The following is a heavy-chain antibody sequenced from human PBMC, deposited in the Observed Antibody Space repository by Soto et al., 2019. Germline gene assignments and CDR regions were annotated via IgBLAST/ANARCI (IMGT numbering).Heavy chain of an antibody. CDR1: GYTFISYS. CDR2: INVGNGNT. Sequence: QVQLVQSGAEEKKPGASVKVSCKVSGYTFISYSMHWVRQAPGQRLEWMGWINVGNGNTKYSQKIQGRVTITIDTSASTGYMELSSLRSEDTAVYYCARERWASGSRWIDPWGQGTLVTVSS. V-gene: IGHV1-3*05. D-gene: IGHD6-19*01. J-gene: IGHJ5*02. CDR3: ARERWASGSRWIDP.